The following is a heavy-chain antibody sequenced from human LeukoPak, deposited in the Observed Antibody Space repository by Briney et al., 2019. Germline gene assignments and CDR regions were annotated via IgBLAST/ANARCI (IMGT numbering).Heavy chain of an antibody. CDR1: GYTFTSYD. J-gene: IGHJ6*03. CDR3: ARGRLYSSGYSSRYYYMDV. V-gene: IGHV1-8*01. D-gene: IGHD3-22*01. Sequence: ASVKVSCKASGYTFTSYDINWVRQATGQGLEWMGWMNPNSGNTGYAQKFQGRVTMTRNTSISTAYMELSSLRSEDPAVYYCARGRLYSSGYSSRYYYMDVWGKGTTVTVSS. CDR2: MNPNSGNT.